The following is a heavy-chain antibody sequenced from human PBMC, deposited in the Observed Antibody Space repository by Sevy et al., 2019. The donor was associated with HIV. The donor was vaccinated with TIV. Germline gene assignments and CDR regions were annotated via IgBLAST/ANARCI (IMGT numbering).Heavy chain of an antibody. V-gene: IGHV3-7*01. J-gene: IGHJ4*02. CDR1: GFTFNTYW. D-gene: IGHD1-1*01. Sequence: GGSLRLSCAASGFTFNTYWMSWVRQSPEKGLEWVANINLDGSEKFYGDSVKGRFTVSRDNTKNLLFLQMNSLRGEDTAMYFCARRNAGGNPWVHWGQGTLVTVSS. CDR2: INLDGSEK. CDR3: ARRNAGGNPWVH.